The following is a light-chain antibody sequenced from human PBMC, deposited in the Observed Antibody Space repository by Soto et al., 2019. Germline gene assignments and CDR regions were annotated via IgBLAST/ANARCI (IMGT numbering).Light chain of an antibody. V-gene: IGKV3-15*01. CDR1: QSVSDSY. Sequence: EIVMTQSPGTLSLSPGERATLSCRASQSVSDSYLAWYQQKPGQAPRLLIYGASTRATGIPARFSGSGSGTEFTLTISSLQSEDFAVYYCQQYNNWPTWTFGQGTKVDIK. CDR2: GAS. J-gene: IGKJ1*01. CDR3: QQYNNWPTWT.